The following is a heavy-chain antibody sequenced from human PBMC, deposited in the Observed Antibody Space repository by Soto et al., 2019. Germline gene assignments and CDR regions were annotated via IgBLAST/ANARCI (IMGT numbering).Heavy chain of an antibody. D-gene: IGHD2-2*01. J-gene: IGHJ3*01. CDR1: GGTFSSYA. Sequence: SVKVSCKASGGTFSSYAISRVRQAPGQGLEWMGGIIPIFGTANYAQKFEGRVTITADESTNTAYMELSSLRSEDTAVYFCASPTICRDTTCLRGAFVLWGQGTVVTVSS. CDR3: ASPTICRDTTCLRGAFVL. CDR2: IIPIFGTA. V-gene: IGHV1-69*13.